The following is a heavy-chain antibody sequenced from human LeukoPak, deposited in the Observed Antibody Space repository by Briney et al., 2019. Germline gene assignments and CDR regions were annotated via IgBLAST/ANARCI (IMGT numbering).Heavy chain of an antibody. D-gene: IGHD3-3*01. J-gene: IGHJ3*02. CDR1: GFTFEDYG. V-gene: IGHV3-9*01. Sequence: GRSLRLSCAASGFTFEDYGMHWVRQVPGKGLEWVSRLSWHSNNIAYADSVKGRFNISRDNAKNSLSLQMNCLRPEDTALYYCAKGRGLRFYDWLLKKDAFDIWGQGTRVTVSP. CDR2: LSWHSNNI. CDR3: AKGRGLRFYDWLLKKDAFDI.